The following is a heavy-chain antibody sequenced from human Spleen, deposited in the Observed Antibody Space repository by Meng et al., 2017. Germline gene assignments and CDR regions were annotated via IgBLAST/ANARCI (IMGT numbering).Heavy chain of an antibody. D-gene: IGHD3-22*01. V-gene: IGHV4-39*07. Sequence: SETLSLTCTVSGGSITGSGSYWGWIRQPPGKGLEWIGNIYYDGSTYYNPSLKSRVVVSVDTSKNRFSLKLSSVTAADTAAYYCARMIVVVTPDAFDMWGQGTTVTVSS. CDR3: ARMIVVVTPDAFDM. CDR2: IYYDGST. J-gene: IGHJ3*02. CDR1: GGSITGSGSY.